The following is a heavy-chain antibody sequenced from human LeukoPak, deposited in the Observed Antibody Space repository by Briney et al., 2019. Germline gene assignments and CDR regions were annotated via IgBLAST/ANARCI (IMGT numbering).Heavy chain of an antibody. J-gene: IGHJ4*02. V-gene: IGHV4-31*03. D-gene: IGHD6-13*01. Sequence: SETLSLTCTVSGGSISSGGYYWSWIRQRPGKGLVWIGYICYSGSTYYNPSLKSRVTISVDTSKNQFSLKLSSVTAADTAVYYCARGVAAAGTADYWGQGTLVTVSS. CDR2: ICYSGST. CDR1: GGSISSGGYY. CDR3: ARGVAAAGTADY.